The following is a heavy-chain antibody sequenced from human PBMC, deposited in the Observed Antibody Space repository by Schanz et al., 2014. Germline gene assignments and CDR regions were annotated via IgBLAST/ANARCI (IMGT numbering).Heavy chain of an antibody. J-gene: IGHJ2*01. CDR2: IFHKGNT. D-gene: IGHD2-2*01. CDR3: ARESPWGPAGVLGYFEI. V-gene: IGHV4-30-2*01. Sequence: QLQLQESGSGLVKSSQTLSLTCEVSGDSISTDNFSWSWIRQPPGKGLEWIGSIFHKGNTNYNASRKSRVPMAVDGSKHQFSLPVTSVIAADTAVYYCARESPWGPAGVLGYFEIWGRGTLVIVSS. CDR1: GDSISTDNFS.